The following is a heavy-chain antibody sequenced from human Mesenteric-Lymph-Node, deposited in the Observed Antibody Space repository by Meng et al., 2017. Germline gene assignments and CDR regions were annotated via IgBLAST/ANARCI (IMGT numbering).Heavy chain of an antibody. CDR3: AKEPQMVVTAILYFQH. CDR1: GFTFSSYA. V-gene: IGHV3-23*01. D-gene: IGHD2-21*02. J-gene: IGHJ1*01. Sequence: GESLKISCAASGFTFSSYAMSWVRQAPGKGLEWVSAISGSGGSTYYADSVKGRFTISRDNSKNTLYLQMNSLRAEDTAVYYCAKEPQMVVTAILYFQHWGRGTLVTVSS. CDR2: ISGSGGST.